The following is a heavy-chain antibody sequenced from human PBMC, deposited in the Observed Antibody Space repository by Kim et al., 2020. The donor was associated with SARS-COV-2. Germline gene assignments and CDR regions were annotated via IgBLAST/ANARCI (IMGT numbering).Heavy chain of an antibody. V-gene: IGHV3-21*01. J-gene: IGHJ3*02. CDR1: GSTFSRHG. CDR3: TRVGHYYDAFHN. Sequence: GGSLRLSCAASGSTFSRHGMAWVRQAPGKGLEWVSSISASANYIHYPDSVKGRFSISRDNDNKSVSLQMNSLRAEDTAIYFCTRVGHYYDAFHNWGQGTMVTVSS. D-gene: IGHD3-10*01. CDR2: ISASANYI.